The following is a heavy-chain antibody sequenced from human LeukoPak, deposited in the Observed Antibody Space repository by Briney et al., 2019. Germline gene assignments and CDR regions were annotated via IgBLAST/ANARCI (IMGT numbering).Heavy chain of an antibody. D-gene: IGHD2-21*01. CDR2: IYYNDVT. V-gene: IGHV4-39*01. CDR1: GAAVSSSSHY. J-gene: IGHJ6*03. CDR3: GGLDFLIIPQTPHHIDV. Sequence: SETLTLTCAVSGAAVSSSSHYWGWVRQPPGKGLEWIGTIYYNDVTYSNLSLKSRVTMSLDTSKNEFSLRLDSVTAADTAVYYCGGLDFLIIPQTPHHIDVWGKGTAVTVSS.